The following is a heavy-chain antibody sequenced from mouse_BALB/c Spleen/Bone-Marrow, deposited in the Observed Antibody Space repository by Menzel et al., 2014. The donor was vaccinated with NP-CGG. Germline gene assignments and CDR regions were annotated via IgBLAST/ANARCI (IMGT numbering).Heavy chain of an antibody. V-gene: IGHV2-2*02. CDR1: GFSLTSDG. CDR3: ARNGYYYSMDY. J-gene: IGHJ4*01. Sequence: QVQLQQSGPGLVQPSQSLSITCTVSGFSLTSDGVHWVRQSPRKGLEWLGVMWSGGSTDYNAAFISRLSISKDNSRSQVFFKRSSLQTNDTAIYYCARNGYYYSMDYWGQGTTVTVSS. D-gene: IGHD2-2*01. CDR2: MWSGGST.